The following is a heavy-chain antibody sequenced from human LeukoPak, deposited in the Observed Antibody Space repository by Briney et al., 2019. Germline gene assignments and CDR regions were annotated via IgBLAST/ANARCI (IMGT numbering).Heavy chain of an antibody. Sequence: ASVKVSCKTSGYTFSTYTMHWVRQAPGQRLEWMGWINAGNGNTKFSQKFQGRVTITRDTSASTAYMEMSSLRSEDTALYYWAREIDRDDYNRFFDYWGQGTLITVSS. D-gene: IGHD5-24*01. CDR3: AREIDRDDYNRFFDY. V-gene: IGHV1-3*01. J-gene: IGHJ4*02. CDR2: INAGNGNT. CDR1: GYTFSTYT.